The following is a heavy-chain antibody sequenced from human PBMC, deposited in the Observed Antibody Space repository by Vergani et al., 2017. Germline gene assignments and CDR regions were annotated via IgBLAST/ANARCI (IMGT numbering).Heavy chain of an antibody. D-gene: IGHD3-9*01. CDR2: ISAYNGNT. CDR1: GYTFTSYG. CDR3: ARLDYDILTGYYRANYFDY. J-gene: IGHJ4*02. V-gene: IGHV1-18*04. Sequence: QVQLVQSGAEVKKPGASVTVSCKASGYTFTSYGISWVRQAPGQGLEWMGWISAYNGNTNYAQKLQGRVTMTTDTSTSTAYMELRSLRSDDTAVYYCARLDYDILTGYYRANYFDYWGQGTLVTVSS.